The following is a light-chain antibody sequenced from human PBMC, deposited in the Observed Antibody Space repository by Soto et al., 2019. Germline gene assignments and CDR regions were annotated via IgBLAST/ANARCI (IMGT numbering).Light chain of an antibody. Sequence: DIQMTQSPSSLSASVGDRVTITCRASQSISSYLNWYQQKPGKAPKLLIYAASSLQSGVPSRFSGSGSGTDFTLTISSLQPEDVGTYYCQQLKSYPRTFGQGTKVDIK. CDR2: AAS. CDR1: QSISSY. CDR3: QQLKSYPRT. V-gene: IGKV1-39*01. J-gene: IGKJ1*01.